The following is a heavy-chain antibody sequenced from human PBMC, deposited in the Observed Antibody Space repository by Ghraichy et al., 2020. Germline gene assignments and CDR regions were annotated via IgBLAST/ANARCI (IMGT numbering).Heavy chain of an antibody. V-gene: IGHV2-5*02. Sequence: LVKPTQTLTLTCTFSGFSLSSNGMGVGWIRQPPGKALEWLALIYWDDDERYSPSLKSRLTITKDTSKNQVVLTVTNMDPVDTATYYCAHRPRYGLFDYWGQGILVTVSS. CDR3: AHRPRYGLFDY. J-gene: IGHJ4*01. D-gene: IGHD5-18*01. CDR1: GFSLSSNGMG. CDR2: IYWDDDE.